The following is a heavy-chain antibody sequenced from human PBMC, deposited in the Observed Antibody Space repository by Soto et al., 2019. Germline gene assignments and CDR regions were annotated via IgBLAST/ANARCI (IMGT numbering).Heavy chain of an antibody. CDR1: GFTFSSYS. V-gene: IGHV3-48*01. Sequence: GGSLRLSCAASGFTFSSYSMNWVRQAPGKGLEWVSYISSSSSTIYYADSVKGRFTISRDNAKNSLYLQMNSLRAEDTAVYYCARDSYYGDSRFDYWGQGTLVTVSS. D-gene: IGHD4-17*01. CDR3: ARDSYYGDSRFDY. CDR2: ISSSSSTI. J-gene: IGHJ4*02.